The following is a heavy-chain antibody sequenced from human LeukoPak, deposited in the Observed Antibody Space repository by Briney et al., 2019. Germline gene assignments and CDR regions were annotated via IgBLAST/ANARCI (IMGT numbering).Heavy chain of an antibody. Sequence: GASAKVSCKASGYTFTAYAMHWVRQAPGQRLEWMGWINTGNGNTKYSQKFQGRVTFSKDTSASTASMELSSLRSEDTAMYYCARERAVGATTSWFDPWGQGTLVTVSS. CDR1: GYTFTAYA. J-gene: IGHJ5*02. D-gene: IGHD1-26*01. V-gene: IGHV1-3*04. CDR2: INTGNGNT. CDR3: ARERAVGATTSWFDP.